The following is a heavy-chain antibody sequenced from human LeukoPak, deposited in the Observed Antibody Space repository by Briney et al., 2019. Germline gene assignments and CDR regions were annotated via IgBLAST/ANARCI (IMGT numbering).Heavy chain of an antibody. J-gene: IGHJ4*02. CDR2: ITASGATT. CDR3: ARDLGGRGWTGGFDY. D-gene: IGHD6-19*01. CDR1: GFTFSSHA. Sequence: PGGSLRLSCAASGFTFSSHALSWVRQAPGKGLEWVSTITASGATTYYADSVRGRFTISRDNSKNTLYLQMNSLRAEDTAVYYCARDLGGRGWTGGFDYWGQGTLVTVSS. V-gene: IGHV3-23*01.